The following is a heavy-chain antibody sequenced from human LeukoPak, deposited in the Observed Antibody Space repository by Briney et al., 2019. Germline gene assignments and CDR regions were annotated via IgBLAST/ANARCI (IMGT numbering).Heavy chain of an antibody. V-gene: IGHV1-18*01. CDR1: GYTFTSYG. D-gene: IGHD3-10*01. Sequence: GASVKVSCKASGYTFTSYGISWVRQAPGQGLEWMGWISAYNGNTNYAQKLQGRVTMTTDTSTSTAYMELRSLRSDDTAVYYRARDRFSRYGSGSYSFWGQGTLVTVSS. J-gene: IGHJ4*02. CDR3: ARDRFSRYGSGSYSF. CDR2: ISAYNGNT.